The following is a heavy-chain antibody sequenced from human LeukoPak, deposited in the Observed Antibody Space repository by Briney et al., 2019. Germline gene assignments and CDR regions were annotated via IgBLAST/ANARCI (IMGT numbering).Heavy chain of an antibody. D-gene: IGHD6-13*01. CDR2: ISSNGGST. CDR1: GFTFSSYA. J-gene: IGHJ4*02. V-gene: IGHV3-64D*06. Sequence: GGSLRPSCSASGFTFSSYAMHWVRQAPGKGLEYVSAISSNGGSTYYADSVKGRFTISRDNSKNTLYLQMSSLRAEDTAVYYCVKGRHSSSWYHPFDYWGQGTLVTVSS. CDR3: VKGRHSSSWYHPFDY.